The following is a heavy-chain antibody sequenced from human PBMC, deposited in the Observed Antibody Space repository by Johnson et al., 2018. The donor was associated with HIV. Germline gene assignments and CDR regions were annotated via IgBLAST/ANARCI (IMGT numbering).Heavy chain of an antibody. CDR2: ISWNSGSRT. V-gene: IGHV3-23*01. Sequence: WVSGISWNSGSRTTYADSVRGRFTISRDNSKNTLYLQMNSLRAEDTAVYYCAKGGSSNDAFDIWGQGTMVTVSS. CDR3: AKGGSSNDAFDI. D-gene: IGHD6-13*01. J-gene: IGHJ3*02.